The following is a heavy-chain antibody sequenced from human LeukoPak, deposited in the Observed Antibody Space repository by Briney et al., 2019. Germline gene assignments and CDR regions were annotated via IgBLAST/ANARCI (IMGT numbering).Heavy chain of an antibody. J-gene: IGHJ4*02. D-gene: IGHD5-18*01. Sequence: SVKVSCKASGGTFSKYGISWVRQAPGQGLEWMGGIIPMFGTANYAQKFQGRVTITADESTSTAYMELSSLRSEDTAVYYCARASTRGYSYGYRLVYWGQGTLVTVSS. CDR1: GGTFSKYG. CDR3: ARASTRGYSYGYRLVY. V-gene: IGHV1-69*13. CDR2: IIPMFGTA.